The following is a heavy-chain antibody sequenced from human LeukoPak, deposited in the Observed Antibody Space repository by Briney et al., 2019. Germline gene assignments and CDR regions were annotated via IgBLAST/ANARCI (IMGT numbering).Heavy chain of an antibody. CDR3: ARDHIMDYYGSGSPAYYFDY. V-gene: IGHV1-3*01. Sequence: GASVKVSCKASGYAFTSYAMHWVRQAPGQRLEWMGWINAGNGNTKYSQKFQGRVTITRDTSASTAYMELSSLRSEDTAVYYCARDHIMDYYGSGSPAYYFDYWGQGTLVTVSS. CDR2: INAGNGNT. J-gene: IGHJ4*02. CDR1: GYAFTSYA. D-gene: IGHD3-10*01.